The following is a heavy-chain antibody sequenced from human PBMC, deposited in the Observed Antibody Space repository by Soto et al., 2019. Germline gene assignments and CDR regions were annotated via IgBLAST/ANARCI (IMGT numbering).Heavy chain of an antibody. CDR1: GFNFNDYG. V-gene: IGHV3-30*18. Sequence: GGSLRLSCAASGFNFNDYGIHWVRQAPGKGLEWVAVISYDGENQYYEASVKGRFTISRDNSKNTLYLYMRSLRAEDTAVYYCAKSYYDFWSAYQASHYYGMDVRGQGTTVTVSS. J-gene: IGHJ6*02. CDR3: AKSYYDFWSAYQASHYYGMDV. D-gene: IGHD3-3*01. CDR2: ISYDGENQ.